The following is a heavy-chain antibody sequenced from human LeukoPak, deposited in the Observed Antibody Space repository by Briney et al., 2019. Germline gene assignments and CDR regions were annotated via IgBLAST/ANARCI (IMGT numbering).Heavy chain of an antibody. D-gene: IGHD2-15*01. V-gene: IGHV3-20*04. Sequence: PGGSLRLSCAASGFTFDDYGMSWVRQAPGKGLEWVSGINWNGGSTGYADSVKGRFTISRDNAKNSLYLQMYSLRAEDTALYYCARDIGHVATPTVRFDPWGQGTLVTVSS. J-gene: IGHJ5*02. CDR2: INWNGGST. CDR1: GFTFDDYG. CDR3: ARDIGHVATPTVRFDP.